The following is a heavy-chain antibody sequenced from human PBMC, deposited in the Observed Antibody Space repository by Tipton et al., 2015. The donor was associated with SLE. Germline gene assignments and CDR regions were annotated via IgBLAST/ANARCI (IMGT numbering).Heavy chain of an antibody. Sequence: SLRLSCAASGFTFSSYGMHWVRQAPGKGLEWVAVIWYDGSNKYYADSVKGRFTISRDNSKNTLYLQMNSLRAEDTAVYYCAKNPRIFGVVNPWYFDYWGQGTLVTVSS. CDR1: GFTFSSYG. CDR2: IWYDGSNK. D-gene: IGHD3-3*01. J-gene: IGHJ4*02. CDR3: AKNPRIFGVVNPWYFDY. V-gene: IGHV3-33*06.